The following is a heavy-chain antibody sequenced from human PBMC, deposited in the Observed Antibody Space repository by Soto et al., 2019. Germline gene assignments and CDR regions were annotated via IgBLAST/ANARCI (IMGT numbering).Heavy chain of an antibody. CDR3: ARELIQDYGDYGAFDI. J-gene: IGHJ3*02. V-gene: IGHV1-69*01. Sequence: QVQLVQSGAEVKKPGSSVKVSCKASGGTFSSYAMSWVRQAPGQGLEWMGGIIPIFGTANYAQKFQGRVTITADESTSTAYMELSSLRSEDTAVYYCARELIQDYGDYGAFDIWGQGTMVTVSS. D-gene: IGHD4-17*01. CDR2: IIPIFGTA. CDR1: GGTFSSYA.